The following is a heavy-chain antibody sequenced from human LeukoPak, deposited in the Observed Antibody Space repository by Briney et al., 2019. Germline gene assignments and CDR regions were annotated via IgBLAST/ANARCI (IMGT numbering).Heavy chain of an antibody. Sequence: ASVKVSCKASGYTFTSYDINWVRQATGQGLEWMGWMNPNSGNTGYAQKFQGRVTITRNTSISTAYMELSSLRSEDTAVYYCARYYYDSSGFGPDYWGQGTLVTVSS. D-gene: IGHD3-22*01. V-gene: IGHV1-8*03. CDR2: MNPNSGNT. CDR3: ARYYYDSSGFGPDY. CDR1: GYTFTSYD. J-gene: IGHJ4*02.